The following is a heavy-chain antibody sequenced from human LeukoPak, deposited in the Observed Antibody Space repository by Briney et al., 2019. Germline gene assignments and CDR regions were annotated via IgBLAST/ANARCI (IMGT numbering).Heavy chain of an antibody. Sequence: GGSLRLSCAASGFTFDDYAMHWVRQAPGRALVWVSLISWDGGSTYYADSVKGRFTISRDNRKNSLYLQMNSLRAEDTALYYCAKAGSGYSVYYFDYWGQGTLVTVSS. CDR1: GFTFDDYA. V-gene: IGHV3-43D*04. J-gene: IGHJ4*02. CDR3: AKAGSGYSVYYFDY. D-gene: IGHD3-22*01. CDR2: ISWDGGST.